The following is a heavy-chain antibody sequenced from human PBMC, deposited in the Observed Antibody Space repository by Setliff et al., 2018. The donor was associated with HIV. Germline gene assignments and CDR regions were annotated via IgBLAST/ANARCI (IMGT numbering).Heavy chain of an antibody. J-gene: IGHJ6*03. CDR2: MFASGSA. CDR3: ARASSAVFPGYYMDV. CDR1: GGSFSVYY. V-gene: IGHV4-59*10. D-gene: IGHD6-13*01. Sequence: PSETLSLTCAVYGGSFSVYYWSWIRQPAGKGLEWIGRMFASGSANYNPSLKSRVTMSVDTSKDQFSLQLNSVTAADTAVYYCARASSAVFPGYYMDVWGKGTTVTVSS.